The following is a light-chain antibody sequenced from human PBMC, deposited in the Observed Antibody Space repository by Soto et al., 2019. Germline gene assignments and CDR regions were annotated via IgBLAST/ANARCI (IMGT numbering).Light chain of an antibody. CDR2: HAS. V-gene: IGKV3-20*01. J-gene: IGKJ4*01. Sequence: EIVLTQSPGTLSLSPGERATLSCRASQSVGNSYLAWYQQKPGQPPRLLIYHASIRATGTPDRFSGSGSGTDFTLTISRLEPEDFAVYYCHQYATAPLTFGGGTKVEIK. CDR3: HQYATAPLT. CDR1: QSVGNSY.